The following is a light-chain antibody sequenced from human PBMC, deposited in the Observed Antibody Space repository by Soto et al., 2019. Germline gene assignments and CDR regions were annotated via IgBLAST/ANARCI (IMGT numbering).Light chain of an antibody. Sequence: DIQMTQSPSSLSASVGDRVTITCRASQDISVYLAWYQQKPGKVPKLLIYSASTLQSGVPSRFSGSGSGTDFTLTISSLQPEDVATYYCQKFNTAPLTFCQGTRLEIK. V-gene: IGKV1-27*01. J-gene: IGKJ5*01. CDR2: SAS. CDR3: QKFNTAPLT. CDR1: QDISVY.